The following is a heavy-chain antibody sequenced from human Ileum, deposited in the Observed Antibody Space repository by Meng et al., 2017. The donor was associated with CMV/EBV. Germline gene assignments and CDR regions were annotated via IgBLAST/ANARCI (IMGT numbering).Heavy chain of an antibody. CDR2: ISPGSAAT. V-gene: IGHV1-2*02. J-gene: IGHJ5*02. Sequence: YTFTGYYMHWVRQATGQGLEWVGSISPGSAATDYAQKFRGRVTVAGDTSIGAAYMGLSRLESEDAAEYYCARRPNGYYRRGFPSWFDPWGQGTLVTVSS. CDR3: ARRPNGYYRRGFPSWFDP. CDR1: YTFTGYY. D-gene: IGHD3-3*01.